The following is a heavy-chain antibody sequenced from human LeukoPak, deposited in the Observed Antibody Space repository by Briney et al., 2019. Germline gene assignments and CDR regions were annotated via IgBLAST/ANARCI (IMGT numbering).Heavy chain of an antibody. CDR2: ISSSTSYI. Sequence: GGSLRLSCAASGFTFSSYSMNWIRQAPGKGLEWVSSISSSTSYIYYADSVEGRFTISKDNAKNSLYLQMNSLRAEDTAVYYCARGYCSSTSCYNDYWGQGTLVTVSS. CDR1: GFTFSSYS. CDR3: ARGYCSSTSCYNDY. J-gene: IGHJ4*02. V-gene: IGHV3-21*01. D-gene: IGHD2-2*02.